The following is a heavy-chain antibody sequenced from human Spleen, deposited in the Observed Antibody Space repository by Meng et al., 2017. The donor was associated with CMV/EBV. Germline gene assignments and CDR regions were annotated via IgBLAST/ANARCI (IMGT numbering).Heavy chain of an antibody. V-gene: IGHV4-34*01. CDR2: INHSGST. D-gene: IGHD6-19*01. CDR3: ARDPPMYSSGWTNWFDP. CDR1: GGSFSGYY. Sequence: QVTPTHGGARLLKPSETLSLTGAVYGGSFSGYYWSWIRQSPGKGLEWIGEINHSGSTNYNPSLKSRVTISVDTSKNQFSLKLSSVTAADTAVYYCARDPPMYSSGWTNWFDPWGQGTLVTVSS. J-gene: IGHJ5*02.